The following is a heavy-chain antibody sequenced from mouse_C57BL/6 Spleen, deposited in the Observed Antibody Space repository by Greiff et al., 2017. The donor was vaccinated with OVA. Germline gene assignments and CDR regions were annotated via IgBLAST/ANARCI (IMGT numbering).Heavy chain of an antibody. V-gene: IGHV1-22*01. CDR2: INPNNGGT. Sequence: EVKLMESGPELVKPGASVKMSCKASGYTFTDYNMHWVKQSHGKSLEWIGYINPNNGGTSYNQKFKGKATLTVNKSSSTAYMELRSLTSEDSAVYYCARGYGSSYGWYFDVWGTGTTVTVSS. J-gene: IGHJ1*03. CDR3: ARGYGSSYGWYFDV. D-gene: IGHD1-1*01. CDR1: GYTFTDYN.